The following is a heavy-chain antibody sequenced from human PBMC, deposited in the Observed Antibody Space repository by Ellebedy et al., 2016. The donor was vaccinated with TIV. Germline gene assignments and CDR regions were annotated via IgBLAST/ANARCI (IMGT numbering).Heavy chain of an antibody. J-gene: IGHJ6*02. CDR2: IIPIFGTA. V-gene: IGHV1-69*05. CDR3: AWGHYESSSWYGRYEGYYYYGMDV. CDR1: GGTFSSYA. Sequence: SVKVSXXASGGTFSSYAISWVRQAPGQGLEWMGGIIPIFGTANYAQKLQGRVTMTTDTSTSTAYMELRSLRSDDTAVYYCAWGHYESSSWYGRYEGYYYYGMDVWGQGTTVTVSS. D-gene: IGHD6-13*01.